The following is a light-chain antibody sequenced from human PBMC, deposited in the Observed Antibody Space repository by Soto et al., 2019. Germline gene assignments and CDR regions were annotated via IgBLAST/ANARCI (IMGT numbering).Light chain of an antibody. V-gene: IGLV2-14*03. CDR2: DVS. CDR3: SSYGASSTL. CDR1: SSDIGSYNY. J-gene: IGLJ2*01. Sequence: QSALTQPPSASGSPGQSITISCTGTSSDIGSYNYISWYQQHPGKAPKLMIFDVSYRPSGISDRFSGSKSGNTASLTISGLQPEDEADYYCSSYGASSTLFGGGTKVTVL.